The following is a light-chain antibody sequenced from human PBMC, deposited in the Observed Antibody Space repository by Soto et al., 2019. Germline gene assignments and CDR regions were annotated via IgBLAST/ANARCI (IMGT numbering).Light chain of an antibody. J-gene: IGKJ5*01. CDR3: QQYNNWPIT. CDR2: GAS. V-gene: IGKV3-15*01. CDR1: QNVSSN. Sequence: TVMTQSPATLSVSPGERATLSCRASQNVSSNLAWYQQKPGQAPRLLIYGASTRATAFPGRFSGSGSGTEFTLTISSLQSEDFAIYYCQQYNNWPITFGQGTRLEIK.